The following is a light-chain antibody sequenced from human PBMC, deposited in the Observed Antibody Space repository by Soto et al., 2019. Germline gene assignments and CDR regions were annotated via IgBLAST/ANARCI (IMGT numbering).Light chain of an antibody. V-gene: IGLV2-23*02. CDR2: EVS. Sequence: QSALTQPASVSGSPGQSITISCTGTSSDVGSYNLVSWYQHHPGKAPKLMIYEVSKRTSGVSNRFSGSKSGNTASLTISGLQAEDEADYYCCSYAGSSTLLYVFGTGTKVTVL. J-gene: IGLJ1*01. CDR1: SSDVGSYNL. CDR3: CSYAGSSTLLYV.